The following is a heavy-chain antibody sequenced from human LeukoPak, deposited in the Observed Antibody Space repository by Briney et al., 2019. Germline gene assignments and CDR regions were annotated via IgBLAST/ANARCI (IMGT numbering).Heavy chain of an antibody. CDR2: IYSGGST. J-gene: IGHJ3*02. CDR1: GFTVSSNH. V-gene: IGHV3-53*01. CDR3: ARDRTGSYFGAFDI. D-gene: IGHD1-26*01. Sequence: GGSLRLSCAASGFTVSSNHMSWVRQAPGKGLEWVSVIYSGGSTYYADSVKGRFTISRDNSKNTLYLQMNSLRAEDTAVYYCARDRTGSYFGAFDIWGQGTMVTVSS.